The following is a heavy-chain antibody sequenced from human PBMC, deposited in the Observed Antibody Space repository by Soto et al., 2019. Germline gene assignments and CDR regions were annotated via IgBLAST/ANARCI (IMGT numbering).Heavy chain of an antibody. CDR2: ISGSGDYT. Sequence: GGSLRVSCAASGFTFSTYAMSWVRQAPGKGLEWVSAISGSGDYTYYADSVKGWFTISRDNSIKRLYLQVNSLRTEDTAVYYCAHPRGYGVFDAYDIWGQGAMVTVSS. CDR1: GFTFSTYA. J-gene: IGHJ3*02. D-gene: IGHD4-17*01. CDR3: AHPRGYGVFDAYDI. V-gene: IGHV3-23*01.